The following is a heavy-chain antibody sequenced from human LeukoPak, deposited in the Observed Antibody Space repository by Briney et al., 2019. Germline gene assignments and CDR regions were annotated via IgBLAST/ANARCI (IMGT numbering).Heavy chain of an antibody. Sequence: GASVKVSCKASGYTFTGYYMHWVRQAPGQGLEWMGWINPNSGGTNYAQKFQGWVTMTRDTSTSTAYMELRSLRSDDTAVYYCARVLRPWIQLWSGIGWFDPWGQGTLVTVSS. D-gene: IGHD5-18*01. V-gene: IGHV1-2*04. CDR2: INPNSGGT. CDR3: ARVLRPWIQLWSGIGWFDP. J-gene: IGHJ5*02. CDR1: GYTFTGYY.